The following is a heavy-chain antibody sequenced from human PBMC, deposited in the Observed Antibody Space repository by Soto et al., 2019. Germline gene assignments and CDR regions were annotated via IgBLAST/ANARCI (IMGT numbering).Heavy chain of an antibody. D-gene: IGHD2-2*01. CDR1: GGTFGSYA. V-gene: IGHV1-69*01. CDR2: IIPIPGTA. CDR3: ARSQGSSTSLEIYYYYYYGMDV. J-gene: IGHJ6*02. Sequence: QVQLVQSGAEVKKPGSSVKVSYKASGGTFGSYAISWVRQAPGQGLEWMGGIIPIPGTANYAQKFQGRVTMAADESTSTAYMELSSLRSEDTAVYYCARSQGSSTSLEIYYYYYYGMDVWGQETTVTVSS.